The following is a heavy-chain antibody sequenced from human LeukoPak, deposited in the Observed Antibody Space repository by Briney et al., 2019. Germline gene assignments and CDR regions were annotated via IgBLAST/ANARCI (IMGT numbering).Heavy chain of an antibody. V-gene: IGHV3-48*03. CDR3: ARYSSGRARDFDY. D-gene: IGHD6-19*01. J-gene: IGHJ4*02. CDR2: ISSSGSTI. CDR1: GFTFSSYE. Sequence: PGGSLRLSCAASGFTFSSYEMNWVRQAPGKGLEWVSYISSSGSTIYYADSVKGRFTISRDNAKNSLYLQMNSLRAEDTAVYYCARYSSGRARDFDYWGQGTLVTVSS.